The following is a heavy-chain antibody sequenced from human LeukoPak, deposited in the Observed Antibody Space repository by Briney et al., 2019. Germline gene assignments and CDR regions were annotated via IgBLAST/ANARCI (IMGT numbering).Heavy chain of an antibody. CDR1: GFTFSSYA. J-gene: IGHJ4*02. V-gene: IGHV3-23*01. CDR3: AKSRNRGYDYPSLDY. CDR2: ISGSGGST. D-gene: IGHD5-12*01. Sequence: PGGSLRLSCAASGFTFSSYAMSWVRQAPGKGLEWVSAISGSGGSTYYADSVKGRFTISRDNSKNTLYLQMNSLRAEDTAVYYCAKSRNRGYDYPSLDYWGQGTLVTVSS.